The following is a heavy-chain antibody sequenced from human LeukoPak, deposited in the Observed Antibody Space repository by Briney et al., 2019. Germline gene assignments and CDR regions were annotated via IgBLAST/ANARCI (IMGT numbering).Heavy chain of an antibody. CDR1: GLSFRSYE. CDR3: AELGITMIGGV. V-gene: IGHV3-48*03. J-gene: IGHJ6*04. D-gene: IGHD3-10*02. Sequence: GGSLRLSCAASGLSFRSYEINWVRQAPGKGLEWVSYISSSGSPIYYADSVKGRFTISRDNAKNTLYLQMNSLRAEDTAVYYCAELGITMIGGVWGKGTTVTISS. CDR2: ISSSGSPI.